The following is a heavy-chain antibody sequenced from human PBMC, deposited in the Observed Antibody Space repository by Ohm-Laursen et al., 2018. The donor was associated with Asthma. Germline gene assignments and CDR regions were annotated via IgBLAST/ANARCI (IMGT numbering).Heavy chain of an antibody. V-gene: IGHV3-48*01. CDR2: ITSYSSTT. J-gene: IGHJ4*02. CDR1: GFTFSSYG. Sequence: SLRLSCSASGFTFSSYGMHWVRQAPGKGLEWVSYITSYSSTTYYADSVKGRFTISRDNAKNSLYLQMNSLRAEDTAVYYCAKARVEPNGGYYFDYWGQGTLVTVSS. CDR3: AKARVEPNGGYYFDY.